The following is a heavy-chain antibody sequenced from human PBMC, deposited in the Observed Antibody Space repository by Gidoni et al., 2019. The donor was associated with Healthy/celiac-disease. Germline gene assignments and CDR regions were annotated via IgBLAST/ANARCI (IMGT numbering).Heavy chain of an antibody. CDR2: ISGSGGST. V-gene: IGHV3-23*01. Sequence: EVQLLESGGGLVQPGGSLRLSCAASGFTFSSYAMSWVRQAPGKGLEWVSAISGSGGSTYYADSVKGRFTISRDNSKNTLYLQMNSLRAEDTAVYYCAKGPEYGDYYYYYYMDVWGKGTTVTVSS. CDR1: GFTFSSYA. J-gene: IGHJ6*03. CDR3: AKGPEYGDYYYYYYMDV. D-gene: IGHD4-17*01.